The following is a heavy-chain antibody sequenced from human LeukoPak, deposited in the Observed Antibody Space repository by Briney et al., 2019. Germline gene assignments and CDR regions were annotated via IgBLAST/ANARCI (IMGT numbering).Heavy chain of an antibody. J-gene: IGHJ3*02. CDR1: GFTVSSNY. CDR2: ISGSGGST. CDR3: AKPASATVVPQGVAFDI. V-gene: IGHV3-23*01. D-gene: IGHD4-23*01. Sequence: PGGSLRLSCAASGFTVSSNYMSWVRQAPGKGLEWVSAISGSGGSTYYADSVKGRFTISRDNSKNTLYLQMNSLRAEDTAVYYCAKPASATVVPQGVAFDIWGQGTMVTVSS.